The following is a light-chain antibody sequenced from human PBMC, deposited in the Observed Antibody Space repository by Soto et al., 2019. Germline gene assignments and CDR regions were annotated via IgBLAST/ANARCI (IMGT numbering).Light chain of an antibody. CDR1: QSVSSN. CDR2: GAS. Sequence: EIVMTQSPATLSVSPGERATLSCRASQSVSSNLAWYQQKPGQAPRLLIYGASYRATGIPARFSGSGSGTEFTLTISSLQSEDFAVYYCQQYYNWPPWTFGQGTKVEIK. CDR3: QQYYNWPPWT. J-gene: IGKJ1*01. V-gene: IGKV3-15*01.